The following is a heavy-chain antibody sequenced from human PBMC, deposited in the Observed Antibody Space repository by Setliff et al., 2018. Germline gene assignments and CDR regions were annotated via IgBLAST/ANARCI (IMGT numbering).Heavy chain of an antibody. CDR2: IIPVFRSA. CDR1: GGTFRTDG. CDR3: ARDADNYDTSENPIFDY. J-gene: IGHJ4*02. D-gene: IGHD3-22*01. V-gene: IGHV1-69*13. Sequence: SVKVSCKASGGTFRTDGFNWVRQAPGQGLEWMGRIIPVFRSAKYAQKFQGRVTISADESSSTAYMELSSLRSEDTAVYYCARDADNYDTSENPIFDYWGQGTLVTVSS.